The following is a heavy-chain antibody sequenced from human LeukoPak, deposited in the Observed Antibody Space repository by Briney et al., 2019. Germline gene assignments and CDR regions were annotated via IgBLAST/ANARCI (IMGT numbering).Heavy chain of an antibody. D-gene: IGHD6-25*01. CDR2: INHSGST. CDR3: ARFAGSGYYYMDV. J-gene: IGHJ6*03. V-gene: IGHV4-34*01. Sequence: SSETLSLTCAVYGGSFSGYYWSWIRQPPGKGLERIGEINHSGSTNYNPSLKSRVTISVDTSKNQFSLKLSSVTAADTAVYYCARFAGSGYYYMDVWGKGTTVTVSS. CDR1: GGSFSGYY.